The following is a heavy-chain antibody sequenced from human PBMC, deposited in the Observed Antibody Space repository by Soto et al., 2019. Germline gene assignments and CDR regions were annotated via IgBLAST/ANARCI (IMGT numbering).Heavy chain of an antibody. CDR3: VRDLDGSGSYYTGY. V-gene: IGHV1-18*01. J-gene: IGHJ4*02. Sequence: ASVKVSCKASGYNFINYGITWVRQAPGQGLEWMGWIRVHNGNTNYAQNLQGRVTMTTDTSTSTAYMELRSLRSDDTAVYYCVRDLDGSGSYYTGYWGPGTLVTVSS. D-gene: IGHD3-10*01. CDR1: GYNFINYG. CDR2: IRVHNGNT.